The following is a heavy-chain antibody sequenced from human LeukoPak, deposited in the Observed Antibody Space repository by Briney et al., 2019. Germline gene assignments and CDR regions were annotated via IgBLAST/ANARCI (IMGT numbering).Heavy chain of an antibody. CDR2: INPNSGRT. Sequence: ASVKVSCKAAGYTFTGYYMDWMRQAPGQGMEWMGWINPNSGRTNYAQKFQVRVTMTRDTSISTAYMELSRLRSDDTAVYYCARDMDTYSSSWSPFDYWGQGTLVTVSS. J-gene: IGHJ4*02. CDR3: ARDMDTYSSSWSPFDY. D-gene: IGHD6-13*01. CDR1: GYTFTGYY. V-gene: IGHV1-2*02.